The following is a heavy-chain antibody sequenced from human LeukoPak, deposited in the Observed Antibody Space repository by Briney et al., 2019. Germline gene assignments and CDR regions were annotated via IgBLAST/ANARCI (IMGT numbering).Heavy chain of an antibody. CDR3: ARENVVLYYFDY. D-gene: IGHD2-21*01. V-gene: IGHV4-59*01. CDR1: GGSISSYY. J-gene: IGHJ4*02. CDR2: IYYSGST. Sequence: SETLSLTCTVSGGSISSYYWSWIRQPPGKGLEWIGYIYYSGSTNYNPSLKSRVTISVDTSKNQFSLKLSSVTAADTAVYYCARENVVLYYFDYWGQGTRVTVSS.